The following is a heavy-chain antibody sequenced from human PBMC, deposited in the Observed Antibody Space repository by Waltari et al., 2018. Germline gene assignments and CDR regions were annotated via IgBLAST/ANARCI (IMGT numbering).Heavy chain of an antibody. D-gene: IGHD2-2*01. CDR1: GGSISGNY. V-gene: IGHV4-4*07. CDR3: ARPKWRTSWKIGAFDT. J-gene: IGHJ5*01. Sequence: QVQLQESGPGLVKPSETLSLTCSVSGGSISGNYWTWTRQPAGKGLEWIGRIYSSGSTTCHPALTSRVATSIDIAKPQFSLKLTSVTAADADVYYCARPKWRTSWKIGAFDTWGNGTLVTVSS. CDR2: IYSSGST.